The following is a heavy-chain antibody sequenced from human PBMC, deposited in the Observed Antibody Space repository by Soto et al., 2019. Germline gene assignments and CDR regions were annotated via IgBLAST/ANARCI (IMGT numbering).Heavy chain of an antibody. V-gene: IGHV4-59*13. J-gene: IGHJ5*02. CDR1: GGSFGTNY. CDR3: ATDSAGRGPFDP. Sequence: PSETLSLTCSISGGSFGTNYWSWIRQAPGKALEWIGYTYYTGSTKYNPSLKSRATISVDTSKNQFSLTLNSATAADTAVYYCATDSAGRGPFDPWGQGXLVTVSS. D-gene: IGHD3-10*01. CDR2: TYYTGST.